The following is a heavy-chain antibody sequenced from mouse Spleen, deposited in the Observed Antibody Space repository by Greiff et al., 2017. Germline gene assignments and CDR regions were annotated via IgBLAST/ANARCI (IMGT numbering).Heavy chain of an antibody. D-gene: IGHD1-1*01. CDR2: ISSGGSYT. CDR1: GFTFSSYA. J-gene: IGHJ2*01. Sequence: EVNVVESGGGLVKPGGSLKLSCAASGFTFSSYAMSWVRQTPEKRLEWVATISSGGSYTYYPDSVKGRFTISRDNAKNTLYLQMSSLRSEDTAMYYCARHYGSSYFDYWGQGTTLTVSS. V-gene: IGHV5-9-3*01. CDR3: ARHYGSSYFDY.